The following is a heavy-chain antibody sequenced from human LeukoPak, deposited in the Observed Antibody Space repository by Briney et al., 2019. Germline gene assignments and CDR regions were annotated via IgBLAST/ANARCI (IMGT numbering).Heavy chain of an antibody. J-gene: IGHJ4*02. CDR3: ARGGDRRGFDY. V-gene: IGHV4-31*03. Sequence: SQTLSLTCTVSGGSISNGGYYWSWIRQHPGKGLEWIGYIYDSGTTYYSPALQGRVTISVDTSDNKFSLKLRSLTAADTAVYYCARGGDRRGFDYWGQGTLVTVSS. CDR2: IYDSGTT. CDR1: GGSISNGGYY. D-gene: IGHD1-14*01.